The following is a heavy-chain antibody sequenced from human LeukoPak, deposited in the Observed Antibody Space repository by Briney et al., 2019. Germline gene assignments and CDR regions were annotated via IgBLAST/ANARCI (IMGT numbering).Heavy chain of an antibody. J-gene: IGHJ3*02. CDR2: IYPGDSDT. D-gene: IGHD5-24*01. Sequence: GESLMISCKGSGYSFTSYWIGWVRQMPGKGLEWMGIIYPGDSDTRYSPSFQGQVTISADKSISAAYLQWSSLKASDTAMYYCARREYVVEIATSDAFDIWGQGIMVTVSS. V-gene: IGHV5-51*01. CDR3: ARREYVVEIATSDAFDI. CDR1: GYSFTSYW.